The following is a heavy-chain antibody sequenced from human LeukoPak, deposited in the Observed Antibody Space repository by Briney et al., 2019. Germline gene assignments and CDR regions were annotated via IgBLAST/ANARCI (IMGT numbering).Heavy chain of an antibody. Sequence: ASVNVSCKPSGCTFTDYYMHWVRQAPAQGREGVGCINPNNDDLNYAQKFQGRVTVTRDPSINTAYMELSSLRSDDTAMYYCARGDSRSWYYCDYWGQGTLVTVSS. CDR1: GCTFTDYY. J-gene: IGHJ4*02. V-gene: IGHV1-2*02. CDR2: INPNNDDL. CDR3: ARGDSRSWYYCDY. D-gene: IGHD6-13*01.